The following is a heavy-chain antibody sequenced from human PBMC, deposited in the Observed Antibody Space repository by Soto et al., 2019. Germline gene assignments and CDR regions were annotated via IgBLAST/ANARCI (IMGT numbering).Heavy chain of an antibody. J-gene: IGHJ3*02. D-gene: IGHD5-12*01. Sequence: GESLKISCKCSVYSFTSYWIGWLRQMPGKGLEWMGILYPGDSDTRYSPSFQGQVTISADKSISTAYLQWSSLKASDTAMYYCARWDIVATDAFDIWGQGTMVTVSS. CDR3: ARWDIVATDAFDI. CDR2: LYPGDSDT. V-gene: IGHV5-51*01. CDR1: VYSFTSYW.